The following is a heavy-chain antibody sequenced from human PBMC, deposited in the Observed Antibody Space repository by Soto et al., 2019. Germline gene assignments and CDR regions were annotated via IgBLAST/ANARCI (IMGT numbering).Heavy chain of an antibody. V-gene: IGHV1-8*01. D-gene: IGHD3-16*01. Sequence: ASVKVSRKASGYSYTSYDINWVRHATGQGLEWMGWMNPNSGNTGYAQKFQGRVTMTRNTSISTAYMELSSLRSEDTAVYYCARGVDTSVFDYWGQGTLVTVSS. J-gene: IGHJ4*02. CDR1: GYSYTSYD. CDR2: MNPNSGNT. CDR3: ARGVDTSVFDY.